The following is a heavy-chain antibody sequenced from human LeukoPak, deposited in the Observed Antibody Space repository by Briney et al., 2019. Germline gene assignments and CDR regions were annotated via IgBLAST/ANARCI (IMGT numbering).Heavy chain of an antibody. J-gene: IGHJ4*02. V-gene: IGHV3-21*01. CDR2: ISSSSSYI. Sequence: PGGSLRLSCAASGFTFSSYSMNWVRQAPGKGLEWVSSISSSSSYIYYADSVKGRFTISRDNAKNSLYLQMSSLRAEDTAVYYCARDSSYYYDSSGYAHDYWGQGTLVTVSS. D-gene: IGHD3-22*01. CDR3: ARDSSYYYDSSGYAHDY. CDR1: GFTFSSYS.